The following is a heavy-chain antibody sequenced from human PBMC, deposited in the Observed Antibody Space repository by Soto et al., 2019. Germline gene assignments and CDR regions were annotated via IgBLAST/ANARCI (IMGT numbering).Heavy chain of an antibody. Sequence: GASVEVSCKTSGYSFTAYGISWVRQAPGQGLEWMGWISCYNGKTKYAQKVQGRVTMTTDTSTSTAYMEVRSLRSDDTAIYYCARDAPPPELRFLEWHNYDYNGMDVWGQGTTVTVSS. CDR3: ARDAPPPELRFLEWHNYDYNGMDV. CDR1: GYSFTAYG. D-gene: IGHD3-3*01. V-gene: IGHV1-18*01. CDR2: ISCYNGKT. J-gene: IGHJ6*02.